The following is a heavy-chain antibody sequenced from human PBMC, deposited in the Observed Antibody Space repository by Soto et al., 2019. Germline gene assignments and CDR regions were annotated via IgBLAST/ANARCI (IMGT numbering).Heavy chain of an antibody. J-gene: IGHJ4*02. CDR3: TTDLDRSLIAAVPYYFDY. CDR1: GFTFSNAW. D-gene: IGHD6-13*01. CDR2: IKSKTDGGTT. V-gene: IGHV3-15*01. Sequence: VGSLRLSGAASGFTFSNAWMSWVRQAPWKGLEWVGRIKSKTDGGTTDYAAPVKGRFTISRDDSKNTLYLQMNSLKTEDTAVYYCTTDLDRSLIAAVPYYFDYWGQGTLVTVS.